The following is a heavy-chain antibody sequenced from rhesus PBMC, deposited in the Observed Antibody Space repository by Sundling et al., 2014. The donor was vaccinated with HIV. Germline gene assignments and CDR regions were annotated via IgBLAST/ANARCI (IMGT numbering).Heavy chain of an antibody. V-gene: IGHV3-103*01. CDR2: ISSGYGT. CDR3: AKAYDWLFDV. D-gene: IGHD3-3*01. CDR1: GFTFSNDA. J-gene: IGHJ5-1*01. Sequence: EVQLVESGAAWQSLGESLRLSCVGSGFTFSNDAIHWVRQGPRKGLEWVSGISSGYGTFYADSVKGRFTISRDNAKNMVSLQMNSLRDEDTAVYYCAKAYDWLFDVWGPGVLVTVSS.